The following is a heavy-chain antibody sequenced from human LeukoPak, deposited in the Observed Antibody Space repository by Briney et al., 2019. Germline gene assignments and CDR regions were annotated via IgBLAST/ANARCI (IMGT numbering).Heavy chain of an antibody. D-gene: IGHD1-26*01. CDR2: ISSSSGYM. J-gene: IGHJ4*02. CDR1: GFTFSKYN. V-gene: IGHV3-21*01. Sequence: GGSLRLSRADSGFTFSKYNMNWVRQAPGKGLEWVSSISSSSGYMYYADSVKGRFTISRDNAKNSLYLPINSLKAEDTAVYYGARGSEWEPLYYFDYWGQGTLVTVSS. CDR3: ARGSEWEPLYYFDY.